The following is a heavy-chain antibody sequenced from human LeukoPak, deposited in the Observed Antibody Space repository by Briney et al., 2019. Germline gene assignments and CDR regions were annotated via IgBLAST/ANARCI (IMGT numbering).Heavy chain of an antibody. CDR2: IKQDGSEK. J-gene: IGHJ4*02. CDR3: ARRTNYYDSSGLDY. D-gene: IGHD3-22*01. V-gene: IGHV3-7*01. CDR1: GFTFSSYW. Sequence: GGSLRLSCAASGFTFSSYWMSWVRQAPGKGLEWVANIKQDGSEKYYVDSVKGRFTISRDNAKNSLYLQMNSLRAEDTAVYYCARRTNYYDSSGLDYWGQGTLVTVSS.